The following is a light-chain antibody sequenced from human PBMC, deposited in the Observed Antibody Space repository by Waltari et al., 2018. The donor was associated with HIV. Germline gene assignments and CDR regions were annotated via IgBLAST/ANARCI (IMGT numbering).Light chain of an antibody. Sequence: QSALTQPPAASGSPGQSVTISCTGTSNDIGPYNSVSWYQQHPDKAPRLLIYEVNKRPSGVPGRLSGSKSGNSASLTVSGLQAEDEADYYCSSYAGSGNLLLFGGGTKVTVL. J-gene: IGLJ6*01. CDR2: EVN. CDR1: SNDIGPYNS. CDR3: SSYAGSGNLLL. V-gene: IGLV2-8*01.